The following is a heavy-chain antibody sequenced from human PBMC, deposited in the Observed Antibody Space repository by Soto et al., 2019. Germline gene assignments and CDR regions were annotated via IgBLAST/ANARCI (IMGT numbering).Heavy chain of an antibody. CDR3: ARARVVTLYYFDY. D-gene: IGHD3-3*01. Sequence: QVQLVESGGGVVQPGRSLRLSCAASGFTFSSYGMHWVRQAPGKGLEWVAVIWYDGSNKYYADSVKGRFTISRDNSKNTLYLQMNILRAEDTAVYYCARARVVTLYYFDYWGQGTLVTVSS. CDR1: GFTFSSYG. CDR2: IWYDGSNK. V-gene: IGHV3-33*01. J-gene: IGHJ4*02.